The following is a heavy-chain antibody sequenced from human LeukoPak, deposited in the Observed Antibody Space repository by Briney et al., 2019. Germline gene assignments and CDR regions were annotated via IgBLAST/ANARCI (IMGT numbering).Heavy chain of an antibody. J-gene: IGHJ6*04. CDR2: ISRNGGST. D-gene: IGHD2-2*01. CDR1: GFTFSGYA. V-gene: IGHV3-64D*06. Sequence: GGSLRLSCSASGFTFSGYAMHWVRQAPGKGLEYVSAISRNGGSTYYADSVKGRFTISRDNSKNTLFLQMNSLRAGDTAVYYCVIGSGDIVVVPAAVAGLDVWGEGTTGSVSS. CDR3: VIGSGDIVVVPAAVAGLDV.